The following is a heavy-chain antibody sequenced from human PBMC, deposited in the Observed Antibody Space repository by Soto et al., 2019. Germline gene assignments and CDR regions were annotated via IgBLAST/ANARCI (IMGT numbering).Heavy chain of an antibody. CDR2: IYCGGTT. CDR1: GFTVSSKY. J-gene: IGHJ4*02. Sequence: EVQLVESGGGLIQPGGSLRLSGAASGFTVSSKYMTWVRQAPGKGLEWLSVIYCGGTTYYADSVKGRFTISRDNSKNTLYLQVNSLRAEGTAVYYCVQTTGWPGFDFWGQGTLVTVSS. V-gene: IGHV3-53*01. D-gene: IGHD6-19*01. CDR3: VQTTGWPGFDF.